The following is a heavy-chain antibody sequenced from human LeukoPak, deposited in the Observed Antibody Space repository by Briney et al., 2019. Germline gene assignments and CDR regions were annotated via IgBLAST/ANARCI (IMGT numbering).Heavy chain of an antibody. J-gene: IGHJ4*02. V-gene: IGHV1-2*02. Sequence: ASVKVSCKASGYTFTGYYMHWVRQAPGQGLEWMGWINPNSGGTNYAQKFQGRVTMTRDTSISTAYMELSRLRSDDTAVYYCARVGDFWSGYYNYWGQGTLVTVSS. CDR3: ARVGDFWSGYYNY. CDR1: GYTFTGYY. CDR2: INPNSGGT. D-gene: IGHD3-3*01.